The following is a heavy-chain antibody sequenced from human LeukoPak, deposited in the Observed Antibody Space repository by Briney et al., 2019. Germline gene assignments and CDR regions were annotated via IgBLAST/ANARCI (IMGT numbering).Heavy chain of an antibody. CDR3: GRENYFDY. CDR1: VFTFRSYW. CDR2: IKQDGSER. V-gene: IGHV3-7*01. J-gene: IGHJ4*02. Sequence: GSLRLSCAPSVFTFRSYWMGSVREAPGKGLEWVANIKQDGSERYYVDSVKGRFTISRDNAKNTLYLQMNSLRAEDTAVYYCGRENYFDYWGQGTLVTVSS.